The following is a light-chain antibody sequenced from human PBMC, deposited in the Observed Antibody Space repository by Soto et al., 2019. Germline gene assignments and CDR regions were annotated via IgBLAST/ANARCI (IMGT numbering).Light chain of an antibody. CDR1: QSVSTY. Sequence: EIVLTQSPATLSLSPGERATLSCRASQSVSTYLAWYQQKPGQAPRLLIYDASNRATGIPARFSGSGSGTDFTLTISSLEPEDFAVYFCQERRDWSQISFVGGTKVEI. V-gene: IGKV3-11*01. J-gene: IGKJ4*01. CDR3: QERRDWSQIS. CDR2: DAS.